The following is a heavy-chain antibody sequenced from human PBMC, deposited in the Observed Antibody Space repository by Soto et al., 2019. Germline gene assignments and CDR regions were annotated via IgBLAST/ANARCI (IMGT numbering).Heavy chain of an antibody. CDR3: ARDRQEITIFGVVTSHHYYGMDV. CDR2: IIPIFGTA. V-gene: IGHV1-69*13. Sequence: SVKVSCKASGGTFSSYAISWVRQAPGQGLEWMGGIIPIFGTANYAQKFQGRVTITADESTSTAYMELSSLRSEDTAVYYCARDRQEITIFGVVTSHHYYGMDVWGQ. J-gene: IGHJ6*02. D-gene: IGHD3-3*01. CDR1: GGTFSSYA.